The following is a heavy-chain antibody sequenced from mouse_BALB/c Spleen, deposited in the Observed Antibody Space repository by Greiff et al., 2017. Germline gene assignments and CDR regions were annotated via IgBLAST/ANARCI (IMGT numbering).Heavy chain of an antibody. J-gene: IGHJ4*01. V-gene: IGHV2-9*02. CDR1: GFSLTSYG. CDR2: IWAGGST. CDR3: ARAYYGPPYAMDY. D-gene: IGHD2-10*01. Sequence: QVHVKQSGPGLVAPSQSLSITCTVSGFSLTSYGVHWVRQPPGKGLEWLGVIWAGGSTNYNSALMSRLSISKDNSKSQVFLKMNSLQTDDTAMYYCARAYYGPPYAMDYWGQGTSVTVSS.